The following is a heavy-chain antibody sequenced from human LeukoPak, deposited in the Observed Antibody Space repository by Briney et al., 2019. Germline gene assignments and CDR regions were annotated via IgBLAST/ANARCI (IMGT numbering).Heavy chain of an antibody. J-gene: IGHJ4*02. D-gene: IGHD3-9*01. Sequence: SQTLSLTCTVSGGSISSGSYYWNWIRQPAGKGLEWIGRIYRSGSSNYNPSLKSRVTVSVDTSKNQFSLKLSSVTAADTAVYYCARVFGWPTRFDYWGQGTLVTVSS. CDR1: GGSISSGSYY. CDR2: IYRSGSS. V-gene: IGHV4-61*02. CDR3: ARVFGWPTRFDY.